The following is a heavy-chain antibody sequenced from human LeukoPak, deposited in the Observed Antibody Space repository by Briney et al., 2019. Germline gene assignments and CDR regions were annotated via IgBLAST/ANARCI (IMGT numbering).Heavy chain of an antibody. J-gene: IGHJ2*01. CDR1: GFTVSSNY. CDR3: ALMEGSSWYPYWYFDL. Sequence: PGGSLRLSCAASGFTVSSNYMSWVRQAPGKGLEWVSVIYSGDSTYYADSVRGRFTISRDNSKNTLYLQMNSLRAEDTAVYYCALMEGSSWYPYWYFDLWGRGTLVTVSS. D-gene: IGHD6-13*01. CDR2: IYSGDST. V-gene: IGHV3-53*01.